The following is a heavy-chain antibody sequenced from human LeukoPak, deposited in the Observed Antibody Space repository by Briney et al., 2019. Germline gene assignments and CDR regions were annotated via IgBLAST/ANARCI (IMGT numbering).Heavy chain of an antibody. J-gene: IGHJ3*02. CDR3: ARPRGDGYNPGAFDI. V-gene: IGHV3-53*01. D-gene: IGHD5-24*01. CDR2: IYSGGST. Sequence: GGSLRLSCAASGFTFSSYSMNWVRQAPGKGLEWVSVIYSGGSTYYADSVKGRFTISRDNSKNTLYLQMNSLRAEDTAVYYCARPRGDGYNPGAFDIWGQGTMVTVSS. CDR1: GFTFSSYS.